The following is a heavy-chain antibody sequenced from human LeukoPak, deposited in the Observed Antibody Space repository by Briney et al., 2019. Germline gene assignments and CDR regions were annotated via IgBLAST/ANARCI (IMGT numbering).Heavy chain of an antibody. D-gene: IGHD3-10*01. CDR2: INVNSGGT. CDR1: GYTFTGYY. Sequence: ASVKVSCKASGYTFTGYYMHWVRQATGQGLEWMGWINVNSGGTNYAQKFQGRVTMTRDTSISTVYMELSRLRSDDTAVYYWAREKVYYYGSGSYYSPHYWGQGTLVTVSS. V-gene: IGHV1-2*02. CDR3: AREKVYYYGSGSYYSPHY. J-gene: IGHJ4*02.